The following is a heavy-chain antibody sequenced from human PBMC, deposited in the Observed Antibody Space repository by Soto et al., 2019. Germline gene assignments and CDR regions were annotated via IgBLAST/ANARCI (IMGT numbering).Heavy chain of an antibody. CDR1: GGSISSGGYY. Sequence: SETLSLTCTVSGGSISSGGYYWSWIRQPPGKGLEWIGYIYYSGSTNYNPSLKSRVTISVDTSKNQFSLKLSSVTAADTAVYYCARQYCSSTSCYEDWFDPWGQGTLVTVSS. V-gene: IGHV4-61*08. CDR2: IYYSGST. CDR3: ARQYCSSTSCYEDWFDP. J-gene: IGHJ5*02. D-gene: IGHD2-2*01.